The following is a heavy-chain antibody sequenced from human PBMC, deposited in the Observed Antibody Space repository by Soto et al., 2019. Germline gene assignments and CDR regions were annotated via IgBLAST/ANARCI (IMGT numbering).Heavy chain of an antibody. D-gene: IGHD3-22*01. CDR3: ASGRRDSSGYPIFDY. CDR2: ISAYNGNT. V-gene: IGHV1-18*01. J-gene: IGHJ4*02. CDR1: GYTFTSYG. Sequence: GASVKVSCKASGYTFTSYGISWVRQAPGQGLEWMGWISAYNGNTNYAQKLQGRVTMTTDTSTSTAHMELRSLRSDDTAVYYCASGRRDSSGYPIFDYWGQGTLVTVSS.